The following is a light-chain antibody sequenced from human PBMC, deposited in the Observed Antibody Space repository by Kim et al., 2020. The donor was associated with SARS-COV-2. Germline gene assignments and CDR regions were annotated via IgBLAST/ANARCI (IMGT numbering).Light chain of an antibody. CDR2: DVS. J-gene: IGLJ1*01. Sequence: QSALTQPRSVSGSPGQSVIISCTGTSSDVGGYKYVSWYQQHPGKAPKLMIYDVSKRPSGVPDRFSGSKSGNTASLTVSGLQAEDEADYYCCSYAGSYTYVFGTGTKVTVL. CDR3: CSYAGSYTYV. CDR1: SSDVGGYKY. V-gene: IGLV2-11*01.